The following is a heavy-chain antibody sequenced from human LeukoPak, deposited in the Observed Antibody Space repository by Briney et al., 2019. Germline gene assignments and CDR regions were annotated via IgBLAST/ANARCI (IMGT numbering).Heavy chain of an antibody. Sequence: GGSLRLSCAASGFAFSTYRMHWVRQAPGKGLVWVSHIKSDGSSTTYADSVKGRFTISRDNAKNTLYLQMNSLRADDTAVYYCARDRGYTQDYWGQGTLVTVSS. CDR2: IKSDGSST. CDR3: ARDRGYTQDY. CDR1: GFAFSTYR. J-gene: IGHJ4*02. V-gene: IGHV3-74*01. D-gene: IGHD5-12*01.